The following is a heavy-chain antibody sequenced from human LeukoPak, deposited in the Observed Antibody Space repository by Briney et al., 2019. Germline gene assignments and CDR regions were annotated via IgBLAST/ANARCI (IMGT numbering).Heavy chain of an antibody. CDR1: GFTFSSYG. D-gene: IGHD5-12*01. CDR3: AKDRRFLFSGYDYFDY. J-gene: IGHJ4*02. CDR2: IRYDGSNK. V-gene: IGHV3-30*02. Sequence: GGPLRLSCAASGFTFSSYGMHWVRQAPGKGLEWVAFIRYDGSNKYYADSVKGRFTISRDNSKNTLYLQMNSLRAEDTAVYYCAKDRRFLFSGYDYFDYWGQGTLVTVSS.